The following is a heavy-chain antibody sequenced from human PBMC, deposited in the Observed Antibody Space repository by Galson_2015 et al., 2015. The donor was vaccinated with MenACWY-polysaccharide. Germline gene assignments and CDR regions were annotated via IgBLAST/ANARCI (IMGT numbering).Heavy chain of an antibody. D-gene: IGHD2-2*01. V-gene: IGHV3-53*01. Sequence: SLRLSCAASGFTVSSNYMSWVRQAPGKGLEWVSVIYSGGSTYYADSVKGRFTISRDNSKNTLYLQMNSLRAEDTAVYYCAREQYCSSTSCPRAFDIWGQGTMVPVSS. CDR1: GFTVSSNY. J-gene: IGHJ3*02. CDR3: AREQYCSSTSCPRAFDI. CDR2: IYSGGST.